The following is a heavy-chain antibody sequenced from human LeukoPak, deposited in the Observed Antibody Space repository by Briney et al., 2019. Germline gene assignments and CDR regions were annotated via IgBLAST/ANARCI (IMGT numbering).Heavy chain of an antibody. CDR2: IYTSGST. D-gene: IGHD3-22*01. V-gene: IGHV4-4*07. J-gene: IGHJ4*02. CDR1: GGSMSSYY. Sequence: SETLSLTCTVSGGSMSSYYWSWIRQPAGKGLEWIWRIYTSGSTNYNPSLKSRVTMSVDTSKNQFSLKLSSVTAADTAVYYCARESNYDSSGYYYDDWGQGTLVTVSS. CDR3: ARESNYDSSGYYYDD.